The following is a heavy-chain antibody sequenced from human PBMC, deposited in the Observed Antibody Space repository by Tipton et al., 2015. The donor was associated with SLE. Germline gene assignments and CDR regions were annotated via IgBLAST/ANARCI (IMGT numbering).Heavy chain of an antibody. CDR2: VNPNSGGT. D-gene: IGHD1-26*01. V-gene: IGHV1-2*06. CDR1: GYTYSGYY. J-gene: IGHJ4*02. CDR3: AIGGGSYFEGWGY. Sequence: QLVQSGAEVKKPGASVKVSCKALGYTYSGYYMHWVRQAPGQGLEWMGRVNPNSGGTDYAQKFQGRVTMTWDTSITTAYMELASLISDDTAFYYCAIGGGSYFEGWGYWGQGSLVTVSS.